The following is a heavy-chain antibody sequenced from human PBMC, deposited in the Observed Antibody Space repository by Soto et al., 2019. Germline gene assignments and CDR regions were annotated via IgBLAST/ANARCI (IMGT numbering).Heavy chain of an antibody. D-gene: IGHD3-3*01. V-gene: IGHV4-61*01. CDR2: VYHTGRT. J-gene: IGHJ4*02. Sequence: SETLSLTCTVSGGSFKSGSYFWSWIRQPPGKGLEWIGYVYHTGRTSYNPSLKSRVSISMDTSKNQFSLNLDSVTAADTAVYFCARDFAYFDSWGQGTLVTVSS. CDR1: GGSFKSGSYF. CDR3: ARDFAYFDS.